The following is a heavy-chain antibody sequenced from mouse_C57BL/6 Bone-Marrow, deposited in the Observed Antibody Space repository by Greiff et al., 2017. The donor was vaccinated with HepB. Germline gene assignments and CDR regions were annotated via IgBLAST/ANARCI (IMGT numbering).Heavy chain of an antibody. V-gene: IGHV1-64*01. CDR3: AREDGTTVAYLDY. D-gene: IGHD1-1*01. CDR1: GYTFTSYW. CDR2: IHPNSGST. J-gene: IGHJ2*01. Sequence: QVQLQQPGAELVKPGASVKLSCKASGYTFTSYWMHWVKQRPGQGLEWIGMIHPNSGSTNYNEKFKSKATLTVDKSSSTAYMQLSSLTSEDAAVYYCAREDGTTVAYLDYWDQGTTLTVSS.